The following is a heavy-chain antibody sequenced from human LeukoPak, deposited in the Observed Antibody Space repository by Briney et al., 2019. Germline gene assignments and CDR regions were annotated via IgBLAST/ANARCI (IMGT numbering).Heavy chain of an antibody. Sequence: AASVKVSCKASGYTFTGYYMHWVRQAPGQGLEWMGWINPNSGGTNYAQKFQGRVTMTEDTSTDTAYMELSSLRSEDTAVYYRATERWFDPWGQGTLVTVSS. CDR3: ATERWFDP. J-gene: IGHJ5*02. CDR1: GYTFTGYY. V-gene: IGHV1-2*02. CDR2: INPNSGGT. D-gene: IGHD1-14*01.